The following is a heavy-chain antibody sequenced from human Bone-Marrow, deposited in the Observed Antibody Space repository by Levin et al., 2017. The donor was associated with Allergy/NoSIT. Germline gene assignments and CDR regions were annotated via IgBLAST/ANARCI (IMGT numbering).Heavy chain of an antibody. D-gene: IGHD3-10*01. CDR1: GDTFSNYA. CDR3: AANSGNYPYSLDV. V-gene: IGHV1-69*06. J-gene: IGHJ6*01. Sequence: SVKVSCKAFGDTFSNYAINWVRQAPGQGLEWMGGIIPPFGTAHYAQKFQGRVTISADKSTTTATMDLNSLRSEDTAVYSCAANSGNYPYSLDVWGQGTTVTVFS. CDR2: IIPPFGTA.